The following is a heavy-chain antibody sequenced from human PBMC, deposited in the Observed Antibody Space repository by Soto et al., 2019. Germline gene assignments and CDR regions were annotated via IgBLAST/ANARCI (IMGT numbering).Heavy chain of an antibody. J-gene: IGHJ4*02. V-gene: IGHV4-61*01. Sequence: QVQLQESGPGLVKPSETLSLTCTVSGGSVSSTSYYWSWIRQPPGKGLEWIGYIHYSGSTNYNPSLKSRFTRSVNTSKNQFHLKLSSVTAADTAVFYCVRAWEHPYFDYWGQGTLVTVSS. CDR3: VRAWEHPYFDY. D-gene: IGHD1-26*01. CDR2: IHYSGST. CDR1: GGSVSSTSYY.